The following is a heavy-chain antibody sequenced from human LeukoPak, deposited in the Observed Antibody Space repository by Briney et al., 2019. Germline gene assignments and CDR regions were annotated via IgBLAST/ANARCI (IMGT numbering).Heavy chain of an antibody. J-gene: IGHJ6*03. Sequence: PSETLSLTCTVYGGSISSSSYYWGRIRQPPGKGLEWIGSIYYSGSTYYNPSLKSRVTISVDTSKNQFSLKLSSVTAADTAVYYCAMRGLELRDYYYYMDVWGKGTTVTVSS. CDR1: GGSISSSSYY. CDR3: AMRGLELRDYYYYMDV. V-gene: IGHV4-39*01. CDR2: IYYSGST. D-gene: IGHD1-7*01.